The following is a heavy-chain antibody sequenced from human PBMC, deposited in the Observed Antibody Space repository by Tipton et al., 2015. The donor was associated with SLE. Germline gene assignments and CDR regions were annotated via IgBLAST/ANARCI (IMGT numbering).Heavy chain of an antibody. V-gene: IGHV4-34*01. Sequence: TLSLTCAVYGGSFSGYYWSWIRQPPGKGLEWIGEINHSGSTNYNPSLKSRVTISVDTSKNQFSLKLSSMTAADTAVYYCARGGLFGLFDYWGQGTLVTVSS. D-gene: IGHD3-16*01. CDR3: ARGGLFGLFDY. CDR2: INHSGST. J-gene: IGHJ4*02. CDR1: GGSFSGYY.